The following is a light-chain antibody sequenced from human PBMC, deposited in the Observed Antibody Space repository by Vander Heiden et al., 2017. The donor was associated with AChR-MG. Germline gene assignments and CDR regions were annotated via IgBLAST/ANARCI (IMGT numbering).Light chain of an antibody. CDR1: QSLSTY. Sequence: EIVLTQSPVPLSLSPGARATLTCRASQSLSTYLAWYQQKPGQPPRLLVYGASTRASGVPDRFTGSGSGTDFILTISSLEPEDFAVYYCQQRTGWRRTFGQGS. CDR2: GAS. CDR3: QQRTGWRRT. J-gene: IGKJ1*01. V-gene: IGKV3-11*01.